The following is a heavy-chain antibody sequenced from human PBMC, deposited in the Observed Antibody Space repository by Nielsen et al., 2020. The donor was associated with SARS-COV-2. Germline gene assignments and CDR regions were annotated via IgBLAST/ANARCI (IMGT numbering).Heavy chain of an antibody. CDR1: GYTFTSYA. CDR3: TRGGSPSYCSGGSCL. Sequence: ASVKVSCKASGYTFTSYAMNWVRQAPGQGLEWMGWINTNTGNPTYAQGFTGRFVFSLDTSVSTAYLQISSLKAEDTAVYYCTRGGSPSYCSGGSCLWGQGTLVTVSS. D-gene: IGHD2-15*01. V-gene: IGHV7-4-1*02. CDR2: INTNTGNP. J-gene: IGHJ4*02.